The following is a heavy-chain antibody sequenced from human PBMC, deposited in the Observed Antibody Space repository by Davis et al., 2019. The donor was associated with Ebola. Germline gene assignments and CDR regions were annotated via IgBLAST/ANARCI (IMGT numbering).Heavy chain of an antibody. CDR3: ARVRGDYYDSSGYFAY. V-gene: IGHV3-33*01. CDR1: GFTFSSYG. D-gene: IGHD3-22*01. CDR2: IWYDGSNK. J-gene: IGHJ4*02. Sequence: GESLKISCAASGFTFSSYGMHWVRQAPGKGLEWVAVIWYDGSNKYYADSVKGRFTISRDNSKNTLYLQMNSLRAEDTAVYYCARVRGDYYDSSGYFAYWGQGTLVTVSS.